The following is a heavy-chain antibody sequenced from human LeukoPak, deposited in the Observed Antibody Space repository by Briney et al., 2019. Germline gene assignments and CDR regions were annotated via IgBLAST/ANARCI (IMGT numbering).Heavy chain of an antibody. Sequence: GASVKVSCKASGYTFTSYGISWVRQAPGQGLEWMGVINPSGGRTSYAQKFQGRVTMTRDMSTSTVYMELSSLRSEDTAVYYCARDPKDDTSGYYYFDYWGQGTLVTVSS. CDR2: INPSGGRT. V-gene: IGHV1-46*01. CDR3: ARDPKDDTSGYYYFDY. CDR1: GYTFTSYG. D-gene: IGHD3-22*01. J-gene: IGHJ4*02.